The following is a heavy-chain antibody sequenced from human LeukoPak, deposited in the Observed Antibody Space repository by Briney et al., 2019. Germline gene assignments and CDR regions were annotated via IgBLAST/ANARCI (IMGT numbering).Heavy chain of an antibody. CDR1: GFTFSSYA. CDR3: AKGSYYDSSGSFYFDY. J-gene: IGHJ4*02. Sequence: GGSLRLSCAASGFTFSSYAMSWVRQAPGKGLEWVSGISGSGDNTYYADSVKGRFTNSRDNSKNTLYVQVNSLGTEDTAAYYCAKGSYYDSSGSFYFDYWGQGTLVTVSS. CDR2: ISGSGDNT. V-gene: IGHV3-23*01. D-gene: IGHD3-22*01.